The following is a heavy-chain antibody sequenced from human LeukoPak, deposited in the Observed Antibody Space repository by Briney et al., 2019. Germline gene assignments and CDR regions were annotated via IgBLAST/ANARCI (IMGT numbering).Heavy chain of an antibody. CDR2: IYPGDSDT. J-gene: IGHJ1*01. CDR3: ERPYYYGSGSSYFQH. CDR1: GYSFTSYW. V-gene: IGHV5-51*01. Sequence: GESLKISCKGSGYSFTSYWIGWVRQMPGKGLEWMGIIYPGDSDTRYSPSFQGQVTISADKSISTAHLQWSSLKASDTAMYYCERPYYYGSGSSYFQHWGQGTLVTVSS. D-gene: IGHD3-10*01.